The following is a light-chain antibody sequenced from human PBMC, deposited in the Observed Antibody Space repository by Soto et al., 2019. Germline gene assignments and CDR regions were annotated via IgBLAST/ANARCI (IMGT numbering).Light chain of an antibody. V-gene: IGLV2-14*03. CDR3: SSYTSSSLHV. CDR1: SSDVGGYNY. J-gene: IGLJ1*01. CDR2: DVS. Sequence: QSVLTQPASVSGSPGQSITISCIGTSSDVGGYNYVSWYQRHPGKAPKLMIYDVSNRPSGVSNRFSGSKSGNTASLTISGLQAEDEADYYCSSYTSSSLHVFGTGTKVTVL.